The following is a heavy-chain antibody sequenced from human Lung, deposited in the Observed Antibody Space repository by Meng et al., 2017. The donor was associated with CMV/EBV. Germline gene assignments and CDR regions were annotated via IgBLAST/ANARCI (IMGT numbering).Heavy chain of an antibody. CDR2: IHPYRCDT. D-gene: IGHD1-1*01. CDR3: AGDNNWVLDY. J-gene: IGHJ4*01. Sequence: ASVNVSRKSSGYTFTAHYFHWLRQAPGQGLEWMGWIHPYRCDTNYAQQFQGRITLTRDTSINTGYMELNRLTSDNTAVYYCAGDNNWVLDYWGQGTLVTVSS. CDR1: GYTFTAHY. V-gene: IGHV1-2*02.